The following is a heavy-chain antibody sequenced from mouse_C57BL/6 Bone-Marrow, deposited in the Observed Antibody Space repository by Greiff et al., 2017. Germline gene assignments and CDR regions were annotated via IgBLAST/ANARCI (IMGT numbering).Heavy chain of an antibody. CDR1: GFSLTSYG. J-gene: IGHJ3*01. V-gene: IGHV2-2*01. CDR2: IWSGGST. D-gene: IGHD2-10*01. Sequence: QVQLQQSGPGLVQPSQSLSITCPVSGFSLTSYGVHWVRQSPGKGLEWLGVIWSGGSTDYNAAFISRLSISKDNSKSQVFFKMNSLQADDTAIYYCARILPPWGFAYWGQGTLVTVSA. CDR3: ARILPPWGFAY.